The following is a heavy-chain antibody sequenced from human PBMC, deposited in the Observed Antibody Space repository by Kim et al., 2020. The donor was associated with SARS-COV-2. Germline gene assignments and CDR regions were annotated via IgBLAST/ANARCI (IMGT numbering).Heavy chain of an antibody. D-gene: IGHD3-3*01. V-gene: IGHV3-48*03. J-gene: IGHJ6*02. CDR3: ARMHPLLYTIFGVVMDGMDV. Sequence: RFTIPRDNAKNSLYLQMNSLRAEDTAVYYCARMHPLLYTIFGVVMDGMDVWGQGTTVTVSS.